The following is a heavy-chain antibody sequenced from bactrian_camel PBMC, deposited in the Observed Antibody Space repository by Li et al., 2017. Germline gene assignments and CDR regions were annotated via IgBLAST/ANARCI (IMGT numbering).Heavy chain of an antibody. J-gene: IGHJ4*01. CDR3: VKETEWVGYHEFAAD. Sequence: HVQLVESGGGSVQVGGSLRLSCAGFGYIASSYCMDWFRQVPGKGLEWVSAIATGSGSTWYADSVKGRFTISRDNAKNTLYLQLISLKTEDTAMYYCVKETEWVGYHEFAADWGQGTQVTVS. CDR2: IATGSGST. CDR1: GYIASSYC. D-gene: IGHD5*01. V-gene: IGHV3S1*01.